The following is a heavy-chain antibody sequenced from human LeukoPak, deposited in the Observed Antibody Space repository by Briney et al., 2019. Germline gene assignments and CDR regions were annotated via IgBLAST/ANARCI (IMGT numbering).Heavy chain of an antibody. CDR3: ARDTGTTYYYGSGSSDGMDV. CDR2: IYSGAST. CDR1: GFTVSSNY. Sequence: PGGSLRLSCAASGFTVSSNYMSWVRQAPGRGLEWVSVIYSGASTYYADSVKGRFTISRDTSKNTLYLQMNSLRAEDTAVYYCARDTGTTYYYGSGSSDGMDVWGQGTTVTVSS. D-gene: IGHD3-10*01. V-gene: IGHV3-66*01. J-gene: IGHJ6*02.